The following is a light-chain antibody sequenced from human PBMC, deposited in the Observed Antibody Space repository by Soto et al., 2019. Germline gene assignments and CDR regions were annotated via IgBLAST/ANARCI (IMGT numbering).Light chain of an antibody. V-gene: IGKV3-15*01. CDR2: GAS. CDR3: QQYDNWPRT. J-gene: IGKJ1*01. CDR1: QSVNSN. Sequence: EIVMTQSPATLSVSPGERATLSCRASQSVNSNLAWYQKKPGQAPRFLIYGASTRATGIPARFSGSGSGTEFTLTISSLQSEDFAVYYCQQYDNWPRTFGQGTKVEIK.